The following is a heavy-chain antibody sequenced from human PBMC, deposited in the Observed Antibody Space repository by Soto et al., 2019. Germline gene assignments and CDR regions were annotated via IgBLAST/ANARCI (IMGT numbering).Heavy chain of an antibody. D-gene: IGHD5-18*01. V-gene: IGHV1-2*04. CDR2: INPSSGGA. Sequence: ASVKVSCKASGYTFTGYYLHWVRQAPGQGLEWMGWINPSSGGANIAQKFQGWVTMTRDTSIDTAYMELTRLRSDDTAVYYCARDAAMGDYYHYGMDVWGQGAPVTVS. CDR3: ARDAAMGDYYHYGMDV. CDR1: GYTFTGYY. J-gene: IGHJ6*02.